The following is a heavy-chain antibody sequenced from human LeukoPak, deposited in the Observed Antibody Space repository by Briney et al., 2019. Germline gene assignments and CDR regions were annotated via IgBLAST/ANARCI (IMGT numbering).Heavy chain of an antibody. CDR1: GFTFSSYA. D-gene: IGHD3-22*01. J-gene: IGHJ4*02. Sequence: GGSLRLSCAASGFTFSSYAMTWVRQAPGKELEWVSGISGSGSNTYYADSVKGRFTISRDNSKNTLYLQMNSLRAEDTAAYYCAKGTYDSRGHFDYWGQGTLVSVSS. CDR2: ISGSGSNT. V-gene: IGHV3-23*01. CDR3: AKGTYDSRGHFDY.